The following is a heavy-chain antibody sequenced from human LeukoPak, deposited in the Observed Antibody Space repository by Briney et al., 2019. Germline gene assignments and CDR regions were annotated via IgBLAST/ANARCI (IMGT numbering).Heavy chain of an antibody. V-gene: IGHV3-21*01. D-gene: IGHD6-19*01. J-gene: IGHJ4*02. CDR2: ISSSSSYI. CDR3: ARDQGSGWYYFDY. CDR1: GFTFSSYS. Sequence: PGGSLRLSCAASGFTFSSYSMSWVRQAPGKGLEWVSSISSSSSYIYYADSVKGRFTISRDNAKNSLYLQMNSLRAEDTAVYYCARDQGSGWYYFDYWGQGTLVSVSS.